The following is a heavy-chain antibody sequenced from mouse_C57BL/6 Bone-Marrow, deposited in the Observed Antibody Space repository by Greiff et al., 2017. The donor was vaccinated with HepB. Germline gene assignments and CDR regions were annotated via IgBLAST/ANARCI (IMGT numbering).Heavy chain of an antibody. J-gene: IGHJ2*01. CDR3: ARDDYDVDY. CDR2: ISYDGSN. Sequence: ESGPGLVKPSQSLSLTCSVTGYSITSGYYWNWIRQFPGNKLEWMGYISYDGSNNYNPSLKNRISITRDTSKNQFFLKLNSVTTEDTATYYCARDDYDVDYWGQGTTLTVSS. V-gene: IGHV3-6*01. D-gene: IGHD2-4*01. CDR1: GYSITSGYY.